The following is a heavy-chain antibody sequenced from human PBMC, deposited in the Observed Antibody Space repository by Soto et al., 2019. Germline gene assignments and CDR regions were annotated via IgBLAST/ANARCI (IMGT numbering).Heavy chain of an antibody. V-gene: IGHV3-23*01. CDR1: GFTFSSYA. CDR2: ISGSGGST. CDR3: VKVVSRFGELLYGAGFYGMDV. D-gene: IGHD3-10*01. J-gene: IGHJ6*02. Sequence: GSLRLSCAASGFTFSSYAMSWVRQAPGKGLEWVSAISGSGGSTYYADSVKGRFTISRDNSKNTLYLQMNSLRAEDTAVYYCVKVVSRFGELLYGAGFYGMDVWGQGTTVTVSS.